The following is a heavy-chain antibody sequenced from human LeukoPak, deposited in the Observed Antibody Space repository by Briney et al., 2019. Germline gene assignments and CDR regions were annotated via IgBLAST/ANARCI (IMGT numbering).Heavy chain of an antibody. Sequence: GGSLRVSCAASGFTFDNYGMHWVRQAPGKGLEWLAGTNYDGRYRYYADSVRGRFTISRDNSENTLHLQMNSLRGEDTALYYCARDASGSSTGLIDSWGQGTLVTVSS. D-gene: IGHD1-26*01. CDR1: GFTFDNYG. V-gene: IGHV3-33*01. CDR3: ARDASGSSTGLIDS. J-gene: IGHJ4*02. CDR2: TNYDGRYR.